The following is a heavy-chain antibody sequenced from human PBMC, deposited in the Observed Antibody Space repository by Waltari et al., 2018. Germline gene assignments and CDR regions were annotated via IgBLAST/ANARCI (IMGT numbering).Heavy chain of an antibody. CDR2: IYCSGST. V-gene: IGHV4-31*03. D-gene: IGHD7-27*01. CDR3: AAPNWVGGVFDS. J-gene: IGHJ4*02. CDR1: GGSISSGGYY. Sequence: QVQLQESGPGLVKPSKTLSLTCTVSGGSISSGGYYWSWIRQHPGKGLEWMWYIYCSGSTYSTPSLKSRVTISVDTSKNQFDLKLSSVTAADTAVYYCAAPNWVGGVFDSWGQGTLVTVSS.